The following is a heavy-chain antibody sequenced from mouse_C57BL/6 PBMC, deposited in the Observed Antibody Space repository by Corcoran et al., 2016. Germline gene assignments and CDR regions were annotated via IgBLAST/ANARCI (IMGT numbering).Heavy chain of an antibody. D-gene: IGHD1-1*01. CDR3: ARSGSSSYYFDY. CDR2: INTYSGVP. CDR1: GYTFTTYG. Sequence: QIQLVQSGPELKKPGETVKISCKASGYTFTTYGMSWVKQAPGKGLKWMGWINTYSGVPTYADDFKGRFAFSLETSASTAYLQINNLKNEDTATYFCARSGSSSYYFDYLGQGTTLTVSS. V-gene: IGHV9-3*01. J-gene: IGHJ2*01.